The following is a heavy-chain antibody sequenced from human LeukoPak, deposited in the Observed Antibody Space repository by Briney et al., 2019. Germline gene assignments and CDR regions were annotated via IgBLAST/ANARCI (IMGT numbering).Heavy chain of an antibody. CDR2: IYYGGST. CDR3: ARRHYVWGRDRFDP. V-gene: IGHV4-59*01. J-gene: IGHJ5*02. D-gene: IGHD3-16*01. CDR1: GGSISSYY. Sequence: SETLSLTCTVPGGSISSYYWSWIRQPPGKGLEWIGYIYYGGSTNYNPSPKSRVTISVDTSKNQFSLKLSSVTAADTAVYYCARRHYVWGRDRFDPWGQGTLVTVSS.